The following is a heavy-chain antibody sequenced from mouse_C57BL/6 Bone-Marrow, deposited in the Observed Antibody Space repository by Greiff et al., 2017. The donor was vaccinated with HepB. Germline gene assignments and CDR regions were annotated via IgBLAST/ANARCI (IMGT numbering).Heavy chain of an antibody. Sequence: EVQLQQSGPELVKPGASVKISCKASGYTFTDYYMNWVKQSHGKSLEWIGDINPNNGGTSYNQKFKGKATLTVDKSSSTAYMELRSLTSEDSAVYYCARRLYYYGSDYAMDYWGQGTSVTVSS. D-gene: IGHD1-1*01. CDR2: INPNNGGT. CDR1: GYTFTDYY. J-gene: IGHJ4*01. CDR3: ARRLYYYGSDYAMDY. V-gene: IGHV1-26*01.